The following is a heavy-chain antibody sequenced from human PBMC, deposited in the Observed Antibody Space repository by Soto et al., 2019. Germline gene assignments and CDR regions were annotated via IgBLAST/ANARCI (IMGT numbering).Heavy chain of an antibody. J-gene: IGHJ6*02. V-gene: IGHV1-18*04. CDR1: GYTFTSYG. D-gene: IGHD6-19*01. CDR3: AKGGYSSGWYGWEDYYYYGMDV. CDR2: ISAYNGNT. Sequence: ASVKVSCKASGYTFTSYGISWVRQAPGQGLEWMGWISAYNGNTNYAQKLQGRVTMTTDTSTSTAYMELRSLRSDDTAVYYCAKGGYSSGWYGWEDYYYYGMDVWGQGTTVTVSS.